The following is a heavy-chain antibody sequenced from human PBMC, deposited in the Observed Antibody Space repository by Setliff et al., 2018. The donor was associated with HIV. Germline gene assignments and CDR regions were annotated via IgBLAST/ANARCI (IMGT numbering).Heavy chain of an antibody. Sequence: GGSLRLSCRGSGFSSGDYAMSWVRQAPGKGLEWIGFIRSKLSGGATNYAASVKGRFTISRDDSKSIVYLQMNSLKTEDTGFYYCTREEQEGGQGTLVTVSS. CDR2: IRSKLSGGAT. CDR1: GFSSGDYA. D-gene: IGHD6-13*01. J-gene: IGHJ4*02. V-gene: IGHV3-49*04. CDR3: TREEQE.